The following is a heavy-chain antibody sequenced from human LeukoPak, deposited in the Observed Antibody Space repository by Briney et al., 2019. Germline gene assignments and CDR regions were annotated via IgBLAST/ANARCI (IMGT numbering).Heavy chain of an antibody. V-gene: IGHV3-66*01. CDR3: ARGGGYSGYGLDY. CDR2: IYSGGST. D-gene: IGHD5-12*01. J-gene: IGHJ4*02. CDR1: GFIFGNYA. Sequence: GGSLRLSCAASGFIFGNYAMSWVRQAPGKGLEWASVIYSGGSTYYADSVKGRFTISRDNSKNTLYLQMNSLRAEDTAVYYCARGGGYSGYGLDYWGQGTLVTVSS.